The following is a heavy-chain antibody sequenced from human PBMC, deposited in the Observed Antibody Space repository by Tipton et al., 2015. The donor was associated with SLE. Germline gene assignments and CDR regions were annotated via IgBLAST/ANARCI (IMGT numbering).Heavy chain of an antibody. D-gene: IGHD4/OR15-4a*01. Sequence: TLSLTCTVSGGSISSGNYYWSWIRQPAGKGLEWIGEINHSGSTNYNPSLKSRVTISVDTSKNQFSLKLSSVTAADTAVYYCASYGAKSFDYWGQGTLVTVSS. J-gene: IGHJ4*02. CDR2: INHSGST. V-gene: IGHV4-61*09. CDR1: GGSISSGNYY. CDR3: ASYGAKSFDY.